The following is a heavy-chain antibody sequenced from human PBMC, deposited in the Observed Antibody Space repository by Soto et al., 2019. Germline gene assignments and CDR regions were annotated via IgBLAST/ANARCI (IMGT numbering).Heavy chain of an antibody. CDR1: SGSISSSXW. CDR2: IYHSGST. D-gene: IGHD3-10*01. J-gene: IGHJ5*02. Sequence: QVQLQESGPGLVKPSGTLSLTCAVSSGSISSSXWWSWVRQPPGKGLEWIGEIYHSGSTNYNPSLKSRVTISVDKSKNQFSLKLSSVTAADTAVYYCARAYGSGSYYNGNWFDPWGQGTLVTVSS. CDR3: ARAYGSGSYYNGNWFDP. V-gene: IGHV4-4*02.